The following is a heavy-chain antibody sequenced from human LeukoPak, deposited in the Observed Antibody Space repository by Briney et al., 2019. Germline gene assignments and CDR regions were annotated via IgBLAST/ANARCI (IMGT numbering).Heavy chain of an antibody. V-gene: IGHV4-39*07. CDR1: GGSISSISYY. CDR2: IYYSGST. J-gene: IGHJ6*03. D-gene: IGHD3-3*01. Sequence: SETLSLTCNVSGGSISSISYYWGWIRQPPGKGLEWIGSIYYSGSTYYNPSLKSRVTISVDTSKNQFSLQLSSVTAADTAVYYCARVDFWSGYYPYMDVWDKGTTVTVSS. CDR3: ARVDFWSGYYPYMDV.